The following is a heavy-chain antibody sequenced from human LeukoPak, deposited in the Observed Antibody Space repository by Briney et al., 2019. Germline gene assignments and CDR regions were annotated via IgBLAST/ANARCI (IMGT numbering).Heavy chain of an antibody. CDR2: ISYDGSNK. V-gene: IGHV3-30*04. D-gene: IGHD6-6*01. Sequence: PGRSLRLSCAASGFTFSSYAMHWVRQAPGKGLEWVAVISYDGSNKYYADSVKGRFTISRDNSKNTLYLQMNSLRAEDTAVYYCAREESAAPKNYYFDYWGQGILVTVSS. J-gene: IGHJ4*02. CDR1: GFTFSSYA. CDR3: AREESAAPKNYYFDY.